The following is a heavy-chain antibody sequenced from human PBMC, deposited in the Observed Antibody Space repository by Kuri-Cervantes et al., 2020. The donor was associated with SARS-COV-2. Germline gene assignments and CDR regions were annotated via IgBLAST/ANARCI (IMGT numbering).Heavy chain of an antibody. D-gene: IGHD2-2*01. J-gene: IGHJ6*02. CDR3: ARSFYCSSTSCQGFDGMDV. V-gene: IGHV4-38-2*01. CDR1: GYSISSGYY. CDR2: IYHSGST. Sequence: SQTLSLTCAVSGYSISSGYYWGWIRQPPGKGLEWIGSIYHSGSTYYNPSLKSRVTISVDTSKNQFSLKLSSVTAADTAVYYCARSFYCSSTSCQGFDGMDVWGQGTTVTGSS.